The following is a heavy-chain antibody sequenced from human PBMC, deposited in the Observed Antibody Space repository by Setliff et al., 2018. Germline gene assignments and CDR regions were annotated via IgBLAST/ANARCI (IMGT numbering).Heavy chain of an antibody. Sequence: ASVKVSCKASGYTFTESIVSWVRQAPGQGLEWVGWISACNGKTYSAQKFQDRVTLTTHTSTNMGYLELRDLRSDDTAVYYCLRLVRYCTKIACQATSGDEVWGLGTLVTVSS. CDR2: ISACNGKT. CDR1: GYTFTESI. CDR3: LRLVRYCTKIACQATSGDEV. J-gene: IGHJ4*02. D-gene: IGHD2-8*01. V-gene: IGHV1-18*01.